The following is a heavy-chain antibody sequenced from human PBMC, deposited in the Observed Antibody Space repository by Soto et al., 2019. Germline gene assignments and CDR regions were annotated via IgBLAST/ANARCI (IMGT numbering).Heavy chain of an antibody. CDR1: GFTFSSYS. Sequence: GGSLRLSCAASGFTFSSYSMNWVRQAPGKGLEWVSSISSSSSYIYYADSVKGRFTISRDNAKNSLYLQMNSLRAEDTAVYYCARLRVVVAATCFDYWGQGTLVTVSS. CDR2: ISSSSSYI. V-gene: IGHV3-21*01. CDR3: ARLRVVVAATCFDY. J-gene: IGHJ4*02. D-gene: IGHD2-15*01.